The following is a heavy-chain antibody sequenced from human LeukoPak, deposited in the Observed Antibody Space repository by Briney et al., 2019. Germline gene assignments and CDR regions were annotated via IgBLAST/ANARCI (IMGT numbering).Heavy chain of an antibody. Sequence: PSETLSLTCTVSGGSISSSSYYWGWIRQPPGKGLEWIGEINHSGSTNYNPSLKSRVTISVDTSKNQFSLKLSSVTAADTAVYYCASFPLSGIAARPWGQGTLVTVSS. CDR2: INHSGST. J-gene: IGHJ5*02. CDR3: ASFPLSGIAARP. CDR1: GGSISSSSYY. D-gene: IGHD6-6*01. V-gene: IGHV4-39*07.